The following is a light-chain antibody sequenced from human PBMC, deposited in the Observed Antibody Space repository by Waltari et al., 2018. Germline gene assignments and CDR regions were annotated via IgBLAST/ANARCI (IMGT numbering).Light chain of an antibody. CDR1: SSDVGGFNY. J-gene: IGLJ3*02. CDR2: EVI. Sequence: QSALTQPASVSGSPGQSITISCSGTSSDVGGFNYVSWYQQHPGKVPKLMIYEVINRPAGVSNRVSGSQSGNTASLTISGLQAEDEADYYCSSHTSAGTVFGGGTKLTVL. CDR3: SSHTSAGTV. V-gene: IGLV2-14*01.